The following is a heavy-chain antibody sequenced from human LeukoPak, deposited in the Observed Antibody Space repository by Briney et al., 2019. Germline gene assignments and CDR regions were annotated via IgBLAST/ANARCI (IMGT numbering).Heavy chain of an antibody. CDR2: ISGSGGST. CDR3: AKDPGVLGYSYDLGWN. Sequence: GGSLRLSCAASGFTFSSYAMSWVRQAPGKGLEWVSAISGSGGSTYYADSVKGRFTISRDNSKNTLYLQMNSLRAEDTAVYYCAKDPGVLGYSYDLGWNWGQGTLVTVSS. D-gene: IGHD5-18*01. J-gene: IGHJ4*02. V-gene: IGHV3-23*01. CDR1: GFTFSSYA.